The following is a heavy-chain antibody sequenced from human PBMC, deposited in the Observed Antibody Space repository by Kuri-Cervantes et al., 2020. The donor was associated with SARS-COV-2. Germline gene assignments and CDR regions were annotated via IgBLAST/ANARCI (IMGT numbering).Heavy chain of an antibody. Sequence: SCTVSGGSISSGDYYWSWIRQPPGKGLEWIGYIYYSGSTYYNPSLKSRVTISVDTSKNQFSLKLSSVTAADTAVYYCVATRGDSGSYRHFDYWGQGTLVTVSS. J-gene: IGHJ4*01. D-gene: IGHD1-26*01. CDR3: VATRGDSGSYRHFDY. V-gene: IGHV4-30-4*08. CDR2: IYYSGST. CDR1: GGSISSGDYY.